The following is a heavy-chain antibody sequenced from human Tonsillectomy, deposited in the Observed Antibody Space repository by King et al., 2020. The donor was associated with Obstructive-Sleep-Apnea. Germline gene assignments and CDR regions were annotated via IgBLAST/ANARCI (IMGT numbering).Heavy chain of an antibody. J-gene: IGHJ5*02. V-gene: IGHV3-30*04. CDR1: GFTFSSYA. Sequence: VQLVESGGGVVQPGRSLRLSCAASGFTFSSYAMHWVRQAPGKGLEWVAVISYDGSNKYYADSVKGRFTISRDNSKNTLYLQMNSLRAEDTAVYYCARERGAYCGGDCWGANWFDTWGQGTLVTVSS. CDR3: ARERGAYCGGDCWGANWFDT. CDR2: ISYDGSNK. D-gene: IGHD2-21*02.